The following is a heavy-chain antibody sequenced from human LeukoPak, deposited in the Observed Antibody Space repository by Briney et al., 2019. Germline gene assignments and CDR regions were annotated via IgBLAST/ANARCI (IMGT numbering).Heavy chain of an antibody. D-gene: IGHD5-12*01. CDR2: ISYDGSNK. CDR1: GFTFSSYG. CDR3: AKVGYSGYEFRRPPDY. J-gene: IGHJ4*02. V-gene: IGHV3-30*18. Sequence: PGRSLRLSCAASGFTFSSYGMHWVRQAPGKGLEWVAVISYDGSNKYYADSVKGRFTISRDNSKNTLYLQMNSLRAEDTAVYYCAKVGYSGYEFRRPPDYWGQGTLVTVSS.